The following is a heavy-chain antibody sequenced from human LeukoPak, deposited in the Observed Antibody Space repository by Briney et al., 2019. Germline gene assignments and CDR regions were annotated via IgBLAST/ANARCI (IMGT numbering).Heavy chain of an antibody. Sequence: AGGSLRLSCAASGFTFSSYGMHWVRQAPGKGLEWVAFIRYDGSNKYYADSVKGRFTISRDNSKNTLYLQMNSLRAEDTAVYYCAKDQAAAAGWGYFDYWGQGTLVTVSS. CDR2: IRYDGSNK. J-gene: IGHJ4*02. CDR1: GFTFSSYG. D-gene: IGHD6-13*01. CDR3: AKDQAAAAGWGYFDY. V-gene: IGHV3-30*02.